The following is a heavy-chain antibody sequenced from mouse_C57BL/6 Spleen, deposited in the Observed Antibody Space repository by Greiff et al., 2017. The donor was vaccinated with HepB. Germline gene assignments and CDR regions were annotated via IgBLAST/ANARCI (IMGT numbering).Heavy chain of an antibody. CDR3: ARGEGDGYAWFAY. D-gene: IGHD2-3*01. V-gene: IGHV1-82*01. Sequence: VQLQQSGPELVKPGASVKISCKASGYAFSSSWMNWVKQRPGKGVEWIGRIYPGDGDTKYTGRVKGKATLTADKSSSTAYMQLSSLTSEDSAVYFGARGEGDGYAWFAYWGQGTLVTVSA. CDR1: GYAFSSSW. J-gene: IGHJ3*01. CDR2: IYPGDGDT.